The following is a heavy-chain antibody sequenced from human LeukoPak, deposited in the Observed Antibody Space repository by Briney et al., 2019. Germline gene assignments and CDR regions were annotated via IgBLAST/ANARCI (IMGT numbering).Heavy chain of an antibody. J-gene: IGHJ6*03. Sequence: SETLSLPCTVSGGSNSSYYWRWIRQPTGKGLEWIGYIYYSGSTNYNPSLKSRVTISVDTYKNQFSLKLSSGTAGDTAVYYCARTTYSYGYPDYYYMDVWGKGTTVTVSS. V-gene: IGHV4-59*01. CDR2: IYYSGST. CDR1: GGSNSSYY. CDR3: ARTTYSYGYPDYYYMDV. D-gene: IGHD5-18*01.